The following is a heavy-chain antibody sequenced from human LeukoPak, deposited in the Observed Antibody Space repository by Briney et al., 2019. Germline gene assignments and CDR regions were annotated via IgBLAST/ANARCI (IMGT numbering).Heavy chain of an antibody. CDR2: IYPGDSDT. V-gene: IGHV5-51*01. CDR3: ARPCSGGSCYSSYDAFDI. Sequence: GESLKISCKGSGYSFTSYWIGWVRQMPGKGLEWMGIIYPGDSDTRYSPSFQGQVTISADKSISTAYLQRSSLKASDTAMYYCARPCSGGSCYSSYDAFDIWGQGTMVTVSS. J-gene: IGHJ3*02. D-gene: IGHD2-15*01. CDR1: GYSFTSYW.